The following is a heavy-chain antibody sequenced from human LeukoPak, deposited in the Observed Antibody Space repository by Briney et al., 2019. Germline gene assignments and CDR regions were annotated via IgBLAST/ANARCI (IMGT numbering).Heavy chain of an antibody. J-gene: IGHJ4*02. D-gene: IGHD3-22*01. CDR3: AREGWLLGGAFDY. Sequence: GGSLRLSCAASGFTVSSNYMSWVRQAPGKGLEWVSVIYSGGSTYYADSVKGRFTISRDNSKNTLYLQMNSLRAEDTAVYYCAREGWLLGGAFDYWGQGTLVTVSS. CDR2: IYSGGST. V-gene: IGHV3-66*01. CDR1: GFTVSSNY.